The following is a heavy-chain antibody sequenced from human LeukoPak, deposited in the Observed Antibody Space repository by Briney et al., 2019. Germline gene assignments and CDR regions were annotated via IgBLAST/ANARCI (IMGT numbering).Heavy chain of an antibody. D-gene: IGHD3-22*01. V-gene: IGHV1-18*01. CDR3: ARHVPKTYYYDSSGFFFDY. J-gene: IGHJ4*02. Sequence: ASVKVSCKASGYTFTSYGISWVRQAPGQGLEWRGWISAYNGNTNYAQKLQGRVTMTTDTSTSTAYMELRSLRSDDTAVYYCARHVPKTYYYDSSGFFFDYWGQGTLVTVSS. CDR1: GYTFTSYG. CDR2: ISAYNGNT.